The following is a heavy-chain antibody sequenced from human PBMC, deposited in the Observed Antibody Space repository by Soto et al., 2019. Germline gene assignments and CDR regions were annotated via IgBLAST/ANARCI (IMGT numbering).Heavy chain of an antibody. CDR2: IYSSGRT. CDR1: GGSISSSNYY. Sequence: SETLSLTCTVSGGSISSSNYYWGWIRQPPGKGLEWIGSIYSSGRTYYNPSLKSRVTITVDTSKTQFSLKLSLVTAADTAVYYCARRALSTVTHYFDYWGQGTLVTVSS. V-gene: IGHV4-39*01. CDR3: ARRALSTVTHYFDY. J-gene: IGHJ4*02. D-gene: IGHD4-17*01.